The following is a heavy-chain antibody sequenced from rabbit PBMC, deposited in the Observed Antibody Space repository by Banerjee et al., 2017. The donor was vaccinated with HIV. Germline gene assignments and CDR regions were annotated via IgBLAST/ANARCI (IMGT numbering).Heavy chain of an antibody. V-gene: IGHV1S40*01. CDR2: INTSSGNT. J-gene: IGHJ4*01. Sequence: QSLEESGGGLVKPGGTLTLTCTASGFSFSNKYVMCWVRQAPGKGLEWIACINTSSGNTVYASWAKGRFTISKTSSTTVTLQMTSLTVADTATYFCARDYAGYIGYGYYFNLWGPGTLVTVS. CDR3: ARDYAGYIGYGYYFNL. D-gene: IGHD7-1*01. CDR1: GFSFSNKYV.